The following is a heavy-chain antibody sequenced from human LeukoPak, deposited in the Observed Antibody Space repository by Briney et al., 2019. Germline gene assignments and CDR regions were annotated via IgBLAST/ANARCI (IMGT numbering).Heavy chain of an antibody. D-gene: IGHD2-2*02. CDR2: ILFDGSNK. CDR3: AKCRSTSCYIDY. J-gene: IGHJ4*02. Sequence: GGSLRLSCAASGYTFNRYGMHWVRQAPGKGLEWVAFILFDGSNKEYADSVKGRFTISRDNSKNTVYLQMNSLKTEDTAVYYCAKCRSTSCYIDYWGQGTVVTVSS. V-gene: IGHV3-30*18. CDR1: GYTFNRYG.